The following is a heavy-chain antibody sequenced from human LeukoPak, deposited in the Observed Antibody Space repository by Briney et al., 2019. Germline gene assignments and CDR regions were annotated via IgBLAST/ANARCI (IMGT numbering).Heavy chain of an antibody. CDR1: GGSFSGYY. J-gene: IGHJ4*02. CDR2: INHSGST. Sequence: SETLSLTCAVYGGSFSGYYWSWIRQPPGKGLEWSGEINHSGSTNYNPSLKSRVTISVDTSKNQFSLKLSSVTAADTAVYYCARGPPEYCSSTSCYGLDYWGQGTLVTVSS. CDR3: ARGPPEYCSSTSCYGLDY. D-gene: IGHD2-2*01. V-gene: IGHV4-34*01.